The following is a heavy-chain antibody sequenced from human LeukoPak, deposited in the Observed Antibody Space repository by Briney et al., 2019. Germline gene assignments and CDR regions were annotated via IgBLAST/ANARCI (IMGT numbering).Heavy chain of an antibody. J-gene: IGHJ6*03. CDR2: INPNSGGT. CDR3: ARVWKDYGDYRWFGRDYYYYYMDV. CDR1: GYTFTGYY. D-gene: IGHD4-17*01. Sequence: ASVKVSCKASGYTFTGYYMHWVRQAPGQGLEWMGWINPNSGGTNYAQKFQGRVTMTRDTSISTAYMELSRLRSDDTAVYYCARVWKDYGDYRWFGRDYYYYYMDVWGKGTTVTISS. V-gene: IGHV1-2*02.